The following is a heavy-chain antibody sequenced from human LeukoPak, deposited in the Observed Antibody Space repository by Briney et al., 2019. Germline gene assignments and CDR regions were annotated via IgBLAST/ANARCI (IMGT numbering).Heavy chain of an antibody. CDR2: ISAYNGNT. Sequence: ASVKVSCKASGGTFSSYAISWVRQAPGQGLEWMGWISAYNGNTNYAQKLQGRVTMTTDTSTSTAYMELRSLRSDDTAVYYCARDGINCSGGSCYVDYWGQGTLVTVSS. CDR3: ARDGINCSGGSCYVDY. CDR1: GGTFSSYA. V-gene: IGHV1-18*01. J-gene: IGHJ4*02. D-gene: IGHD2-15*01.